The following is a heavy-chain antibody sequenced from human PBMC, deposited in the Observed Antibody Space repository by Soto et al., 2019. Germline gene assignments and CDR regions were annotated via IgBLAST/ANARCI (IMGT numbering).Heavy chain of an antibody. CDR2: IFYSGGT. J-gene: IGHJ4*02. D-gene: IGHD1-26*01. V-gene: IGHV4-39*01. CDR1: GGSILDSTYY. Sequence: SETLSLTCTVSGGSILDSTYYWAWIRQSPGKGLEWIGTIFYSGGTFYTPSLKSRVTMSVDTSNNQFSLKLSSVTAADTAVYYCARRYGSAIDYWGQGTLVTVSS. CDR3: ARRYGSAIDY.